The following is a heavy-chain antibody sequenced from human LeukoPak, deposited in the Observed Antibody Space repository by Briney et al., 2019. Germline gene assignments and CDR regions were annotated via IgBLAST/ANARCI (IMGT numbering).Heavy chain of an antibody. Sequence: SQTLSLTCTVSGGSISSGDYYWSWIRQPPGKGLEWIGYIYYSGSTYYNPSLKSRVTISVDTSKNQFSLKLSSVTAADTAVYYCARLIVVVPAAISAFDIWGQGTMVTVSS. J-gene: IGHJ3*02. CDR1: GGSISSGDYY. V-gene: IGHV4-30-4*08. CDR3: ARLIVVVPAAISAFDI. D-gene: IGHD2-2*02. CDR2: IYYSGST.